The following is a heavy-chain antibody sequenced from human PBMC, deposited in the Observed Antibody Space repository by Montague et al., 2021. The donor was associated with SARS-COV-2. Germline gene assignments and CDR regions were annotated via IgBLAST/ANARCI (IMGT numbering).Heavy chain of an antibody. J-gene: IGHJ6*02. CDR2: IYWDDDK. CDR3: ARGPSDTYYYNGMDV. Sequence: PPLVKPTQTLTLTCTFSGFSLNTNGVGVGWIRQPPGKALEWLALIYWDDDKRYSPSLKSRLTITKDTSKNLVVLTMTNMDPVDTATYYCARGPSDTYYYNGMDVWGRGTTVTVSS. V-gene: IGHV2-5*02. CDR1: GFSLNTNGVG.